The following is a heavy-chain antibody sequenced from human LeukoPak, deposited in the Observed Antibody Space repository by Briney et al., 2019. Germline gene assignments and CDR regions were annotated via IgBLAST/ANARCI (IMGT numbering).Heavy chain of an antibody. CDR3: ARGSDIQLWLNY. CDR2: IYYTGST. D-gene: IGHD5-18*01. V-gene: IGHV4-59*08. J-gene: IGHJ4*02. Sequence: PSETLSLTCTVSGGSISTYYWSWIRQPPGKGLEWIGYIYYTGSTYYNPSLKSRVTISVDTSKNQFSLKLSSVTAADTAVYYCARGSDIQLWLNYWGQGTLVTVSS. CDR1: GGSISTYY.